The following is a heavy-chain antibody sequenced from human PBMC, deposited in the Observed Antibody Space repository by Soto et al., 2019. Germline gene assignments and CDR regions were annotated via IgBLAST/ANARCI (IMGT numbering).Heavy chain of an antibody. Sequence: ASVKVSCKASVFSVDTTYCIHWVRRAPGQGLEWMGSSNPNSGDTNYAQNFQGRVTMTRDTSISTAYMEVSSLTSDDTAVYYCGSPRSGPSPDVGHWGHGTVVTVSS. CDR1: VFSVDTTYC. D-gene: IGHD2-15*01. V-gene: IGHV1-2*02. CDR3: GSPRSGPSPDVGH. CDR2: SNPNSGDT. J-gene: IGHJ4*01.